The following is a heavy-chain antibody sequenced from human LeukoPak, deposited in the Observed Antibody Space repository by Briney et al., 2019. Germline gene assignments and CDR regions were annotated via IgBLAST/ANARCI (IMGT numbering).Heavy chain of an antibody. CDR2: IKQDGSEI. CDR1: GFTFSGYW. D-gene: IGHD1-26*01. V-gene: IGHV3-7*01. Sequence: GGSLILSCAASGFTFSGYWMSWVRQAPGKGPEWVANIKQDGSEIYYVDSVKGRFTISRDNAKNSLFLQMNSLRAKDTAVYYCARDKAVGPTLLDYWGQGTLVTVSS. CDR3: ARDKAVGPTLLDY. J-gene: IGHJ4*02.